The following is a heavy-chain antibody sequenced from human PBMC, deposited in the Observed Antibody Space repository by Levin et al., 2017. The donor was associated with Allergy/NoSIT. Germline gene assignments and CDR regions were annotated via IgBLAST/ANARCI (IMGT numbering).Heavy chain of an antibody. CDR3: ARERRAAYYYDRSGNYT. Sequence: GGSLRLSCAASGFTFSSYSMNWVRQAPGKGLEWVSSISSSSSYIYYADSVKGRFTISRDNAKNSLYLQMNSLRAEDTAVYYSARERRAAYYYDRSGNYTRGKGTVVTVSS. J-gene: IGHJ4*02. V-gene: IGHV3-21*01. D-gene: IGHD3-22*01. CDR2: ISSSSSYI. CDR1: GFTFSSYS.